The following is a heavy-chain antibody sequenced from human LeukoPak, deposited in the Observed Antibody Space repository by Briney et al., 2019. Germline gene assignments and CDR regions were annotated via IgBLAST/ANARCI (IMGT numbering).Heavy chain of an antibody. CDR2: INHSGSS. D-gene: IGHD3-3*01. CDR1: GGSFSGYY. V-gene: IGHV4-34*01. J-gene: IGHJ4*02. Sequence: PSETLSLTCAVYGGSFSGYYWSWIRQPPGNGLEWIGEINHSGSSNYNPSLKSRVTISVDTSKNQFSLKLSSVTAADTAVYYCASRSSIWSGYQDTLYYFDSWGQGTLVTVSS. CDR3: ASRSSIWSGYQDTLYYFDS.